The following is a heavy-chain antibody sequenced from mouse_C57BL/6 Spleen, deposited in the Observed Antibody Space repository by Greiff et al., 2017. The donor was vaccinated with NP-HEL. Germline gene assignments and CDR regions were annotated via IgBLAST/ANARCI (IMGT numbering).Heavy chain of an antibody. CDR1: GFSFNTYA. J-gene: IGHJ1*03. D-gene: IGHD1-1*01. V-gene: IGHV10-1*01. CDR3: VRQTDYYGSSRWYFDV. Sequence: EVQRVESGGGLVQPKGSLKLSCAASGFSFNTYAMNWVRQAPGKGLEWVARIRSKSNNYATYYADSVKDRFTISRDDSESMLYLQMNNLKTEDTAMYYCVRQTDYYGSSRWYFDVWGTGTTVTVSS. CDR2: IRSKSNNYAT.